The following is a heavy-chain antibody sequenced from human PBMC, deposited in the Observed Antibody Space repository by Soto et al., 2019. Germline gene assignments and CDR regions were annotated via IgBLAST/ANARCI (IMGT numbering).Heavy chain of an antibody. Sequence: GGSLRLSCAASGFTVSSNYMSWVRQAPGKGLEWVSVIYSGGSTYYADSVKGRFTISRDNSKNTLYLQMNSLRAEDTAVYYCATQGEQLVPYYYYYYGMDVWGQGTTVTVSS. J-gene: IGHJ6*02. V-gene: IGHV3-66*01. CDR1: GFTVSSNY. D-gene: IGHD6-6*01. CDR3: ATQGEQLVPYYYYYYGMDV. CDR2: IYSGGST.